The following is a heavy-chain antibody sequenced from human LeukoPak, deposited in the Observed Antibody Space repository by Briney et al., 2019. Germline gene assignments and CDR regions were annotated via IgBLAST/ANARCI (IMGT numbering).Heavy chain of an antibody. Sequence: GRSLRLSCAASGFTFSSYAMHWVRQAPGKGLEWVAVISYDGSNKYYADSVKGRFTISRDNSKNTLYLQMNSLRAEDTAVYYCASLNLGYCSGGSCYSPVVDVWGKGTTVTVSS. D-gene: IGHD2-15*01. CDR1: GFTFSSYA. V-gene: IGHV3-30*04. CDR3: ASLNLGYCSGGSCYSPVVDV. J-gene: IGHJ6*04. CDR2: ISYDGSNK.